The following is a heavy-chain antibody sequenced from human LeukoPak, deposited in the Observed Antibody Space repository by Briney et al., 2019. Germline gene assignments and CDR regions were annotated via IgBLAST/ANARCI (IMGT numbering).Heavy chain of an antibody. V-gene: IGHV4-38-2*01. D-gene: IGHD3-10*01. J-gene: IGHJ1*01. Sequence: SETLSLTCAVSGYSISSGYYWGWIRQPPGKGLEWIGSIYHSGSTYYNPSLKSQVTISVDTSKNQFSLKLSSVTAADTAVYYCTGSGSYYNALFQHWGQGTLVTVSS. CDR2: IYHSGST. CDR3: TGSGSYYNALFQH. CDR1: GYSISSGYY.